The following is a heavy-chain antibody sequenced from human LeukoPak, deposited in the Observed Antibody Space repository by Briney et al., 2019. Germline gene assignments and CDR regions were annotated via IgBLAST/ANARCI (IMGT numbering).Heavy chain of an antibody. Sequence: GGSLRLSCAASAFTFSNAWMNWVRQAPGKGLEWVGRIKSKTDGGTTDYAAPVKGRFTISRDDSKNALYLQMNSLKTEDTAVYYCTTEERVSSGYCSGGSCYIDYWGQGTWSPSPQ. CDR3: TTEERVSSGYCSGGSCYIDY. J-gene: IGHJ4*02. D-gene: IGHD2-15*01. CDR2: IKSKTDGGTT. V-gene: IGHV3-15*01. CDR1: AFTFSNAW.